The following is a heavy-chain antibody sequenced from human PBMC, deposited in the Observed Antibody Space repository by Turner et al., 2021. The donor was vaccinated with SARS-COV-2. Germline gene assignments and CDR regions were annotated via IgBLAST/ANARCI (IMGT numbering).Heavy chain of an antibody. V-gene: IGHV3-21*01. J-gene: IGHJ3*02. CDR3: ARDRDDFWSGDHRHAFDI. CDR2: ISSSSRYI. CDR1: GFPCSSTS. D-gene: IGHD3-3*01. Sequence: EVQLVESGGCLVTPRGSLIHSGAASGFPCSSTSMNWVRQAPGKGVEWGSSISSSSRYIYSAESVKGRFTISRDNDKNSLYLQMNRLRDEDTAVYYCARDRDDFWSGDHRHAFDIWGQGTMVNVSS.